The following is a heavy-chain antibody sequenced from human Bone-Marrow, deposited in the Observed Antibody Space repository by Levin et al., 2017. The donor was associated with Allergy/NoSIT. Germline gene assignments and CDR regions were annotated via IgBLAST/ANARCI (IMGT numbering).Heavy chain of an antibody. V-gene: IGHV3-66*01. CDR1: GITVGNNY. CDR2: IYSVGST. Sequence: GGSLRLSCAASGITVGNNYMSWVRQTPGKRLEWVAVIYSVGSTYCADSVKGRFTISRDSVKNTVYLQMNNLRGEDTAVYYCARDANGIYWGQGTLVTVSS. D-gene: IGHD1-1*01. CDR3: ARDANGIY. J-gene: IGHJ4*02.